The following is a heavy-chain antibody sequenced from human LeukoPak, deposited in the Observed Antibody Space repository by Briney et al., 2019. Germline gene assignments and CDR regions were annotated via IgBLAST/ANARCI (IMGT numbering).Heavy chain of an antibody. D-gene: IGHD2-15*01. CDR3: ATFCSGGDCYSFAP. Sequence: GGSLRLSCAASGFTFSSYAMSWVRQAPGKGLEWVSGISGSGGSTYYADSVKGRFTISRDNSKDTLFLQMDSLRVEDTAVYYCATFCSGGDCYSFAPWGQGTLVTVSS. CDR2: ISGSGGST. V-gene: IGHV3-23*01. J-gene: IGHJ5*02. CDR1: GFTFSSYA.